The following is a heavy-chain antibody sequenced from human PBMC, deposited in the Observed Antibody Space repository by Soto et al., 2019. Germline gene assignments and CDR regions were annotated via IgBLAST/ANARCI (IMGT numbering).Heavy chain of an antibody. CDR2: IYWDDSY. J-gene: IGHJ4*02. CDR1: GFSLSTSGVG. CDR3: AHKGYGDYPLDY. V-gene: IGHV2-5*02. D-gene: IGHD4-17*01. Sequence: QITLKESGPTLVKPTQTLTLTCTFSGFSLSTSGVGVGWIRQPPGKALEWLAVIYWDDSYHCSPSLRSRLTITKDTSKNQVVLTMTNMDPVDTATYYCAHKGYGDYPLDYWGQGTLVTVSS.